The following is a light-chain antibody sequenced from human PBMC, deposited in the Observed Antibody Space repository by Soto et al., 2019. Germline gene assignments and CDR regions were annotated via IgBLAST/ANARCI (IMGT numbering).Light chain of an antibody. Sequence: DIQMTQSPSALSASVGDSVTITCRASQSIGSWLAWYQQNPGKVPKLLIYQASSLESGVPSRFSGSVSGTEFTLTISSLQPDDFATYDCQQYSIHSAFGRGTKVDIK. J-gene: IGKJ3*01. CDR2: QAS. CDR1: QSIGSW. CDR3: QQYSIHSA. V-gene: IGKV1-5*03.